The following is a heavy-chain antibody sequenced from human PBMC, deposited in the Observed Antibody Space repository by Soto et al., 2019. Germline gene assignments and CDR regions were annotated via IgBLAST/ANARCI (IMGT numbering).Heavy chain of an antibody. CDR2: IDWDDDK. V-gene: IGHV2-70*01. D-gene: IGHD6-13*01. Sequence: SGPTLVNPTQTLTLTCTFSGFSLSTSGRCVSWIRQPPGKALEWLALIDWDDDKYYSTSLKTRLTISKDTSKNQVVLTMTNMDPVDTATYYCSRMAIAAAGTIKAFDYWGQGTLVTVSS. CDR3: SRMAIAAAGTIKAFDY. CDR1: GFSLSTSGRC. J-gene: IGHJ4*02.